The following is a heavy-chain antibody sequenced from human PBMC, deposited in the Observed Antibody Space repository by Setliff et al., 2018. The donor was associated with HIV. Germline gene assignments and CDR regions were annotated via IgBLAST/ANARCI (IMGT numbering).Heavy chain of an antibody. D-gene: IGHD1-1*01. CDR3: ARDAGTGGPGRWVDP. J-gene: IGHJ5*02. CDR2: ISGYTGIT. CDR1: GYIFSHYG. Sequence: ASVKVSCKISGYIFSHYGVTWVRQAPGQGLEYMGYISGYTGITHYAQSFQGRVTMTTDPSKYTAYMELRSLKYDDTAVYHCARDAGTGGPGRWVDPWGQGTMVTVSS. V-gene: IGHV1-18*01.